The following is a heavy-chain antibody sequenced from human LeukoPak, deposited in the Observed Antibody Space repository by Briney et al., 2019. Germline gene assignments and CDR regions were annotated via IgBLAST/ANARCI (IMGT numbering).Heavy chain of an antibody. CDR2: IYYSGTT. CDR3: ASGQYDSSGYYDFDY. Sequence: SETLSLTCTVSGGSISSYYWSWIRQPPGKGLEWIGYIYYSGTTNYNPPLKSRVTISVDTSKKQFSLKLSSVTAADTAVYYCASGQYDSSGYYDFDYWGQGTLVTVSS. J-gene: IGHJ4*02. CDR1: GGSISSYY. V-gene: IGHV4-59*01. D-gene: IGHD3-22*01.